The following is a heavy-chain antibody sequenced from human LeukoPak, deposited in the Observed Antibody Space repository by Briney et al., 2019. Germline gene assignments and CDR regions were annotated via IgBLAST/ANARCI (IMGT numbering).Heavy chain of an antibody. J-gene: IGHJ4*02. V-gene: IGHV3-48*03. Sequence: GGSLRLSCVASGFTFNNYEMSWVRQAPGKGLEWASYISSSGSIRYYSDSVKGRFTISRDNAKNSLSLQMDTLRVEDTGFYYCARQAYGSGWFWGQGIMVIVSS. CDR3: ARQAYGSGWF. D-gene: IGHD6-19*01. CDR1: GFTFNNYE. CDR2: ISSSGSIR.